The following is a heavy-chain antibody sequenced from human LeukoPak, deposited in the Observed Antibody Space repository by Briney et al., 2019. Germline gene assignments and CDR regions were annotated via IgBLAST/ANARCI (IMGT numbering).Heavy chain of an antibody. CDR2: ISSGGTYI. CDR1: GFTFDTYA. J-gene: IGHJ4*02. V-gene: IGHV3-21*01. CDR3: ARDRPTGRSRGVVVQ. Sequence: KAGASLRLSCAASGFTFDTYAMTWVRQAPGKGLEWVSSISSGGTYIYYAESVRGRSTISRDNTKNFLYLQLSTLRVEDTAVYYCARDRPTGRSRGVVVQWGQGTLVTASS. D-gene: IGHD2-15*01.